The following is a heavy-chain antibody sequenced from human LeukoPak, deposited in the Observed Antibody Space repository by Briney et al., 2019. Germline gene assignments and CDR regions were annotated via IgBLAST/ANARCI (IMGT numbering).Heavy chain of an antibody. D-gene: IGHD5-12*01. CDR3: ASERGYDYYYYYMDV. CDR1: GGSISSSSYY. Sequence: SETLSPTCTVSGGSISSSSYYWGWIRQPPGKGLEWIGSIYYSGSTYYNPSLKSRVTISVDTSKNQFSLKLSSVTAADTAVYYCASERGYDYYYYYMDVWGKGTTVTISS. V-gene: IGHV4-39*01. CDR2: IYYSGST. J-gene: IGHJ6*03.